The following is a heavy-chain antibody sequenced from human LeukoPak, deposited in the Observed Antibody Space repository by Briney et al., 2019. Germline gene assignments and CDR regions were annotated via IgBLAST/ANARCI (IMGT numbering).Heavy chain of an antibody. Sequence: SETLSLTCIVSGDSISSTSYYWAWIRQPPGKGLEWIGMIFYSGSAYYTPSLRGRVTLSVDTSRNQFSLNLISVTAADTGVYFCARQKSDTSLFDPWGQGTLVTVSS. CDR1: GDSISSTSYY. J-gene: IGHJ5*02. V-gene: IGHV4-39*01. D-gene: IGHD2-21*02. CDR2: IFYSGSA. CDR3: ARQKSDTSLFDP.